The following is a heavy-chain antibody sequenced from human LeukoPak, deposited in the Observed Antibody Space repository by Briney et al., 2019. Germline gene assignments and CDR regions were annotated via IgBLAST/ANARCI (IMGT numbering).Heavy chain of an antibody. D-gene: IGHD2-2*01. CDR1: GSNFATYW. V-gene: IGHV5-51*01. Sequence: KPGASLQISCPGSGSNFATYWIGWVRQLPGEGLEWMGIIYPGDSDTKYSPSFQGQVAISADKSISTAYLHWSSLKASDTAMYYCARRHQLGLYYFDYWGQGTLVTVSS. CDR2: IYPGDSDT. J-gene: IGHJ4*02. CDR3: ARRHQLGLYYFDY.